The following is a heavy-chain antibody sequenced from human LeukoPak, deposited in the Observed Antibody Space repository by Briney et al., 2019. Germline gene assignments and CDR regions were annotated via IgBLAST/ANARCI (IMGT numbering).Heavy chain of an antibody. CDR1: GFTFDDYA. CDR3: AKGYYYDSSGYYFDY. J-gene: IGHJ4*02. D-gene: IGHD3-22*01. CDR2: ISWNSGSI. Sequence: GGSLRLSCAASGFTFDDYAMYWVRQTPGKGLEWVSGISWNSGSIGYADSVKGRFTISRDNAKNSLYLQMNSLRAEDTALYYCAKGYYYDSSGYYFDYWGQGTLVTVSS. V-gene: IGHV3-9*01.